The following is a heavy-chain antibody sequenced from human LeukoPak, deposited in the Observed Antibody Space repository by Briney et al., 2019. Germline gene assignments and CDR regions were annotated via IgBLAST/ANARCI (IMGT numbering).Heavy chain of an antibody. V-gene: IGHV3-30*04. Sequence: GGSLRLSCAASGSTFSSYAMHWVRQAPGKGLEWVAVISYDGSNKYYADSVKGRFTISRDNSKNTLYLQMNSLRAEDTAVYYCARVPDYYDSSGFDYWGQGALVTVSS. J-gene: IGHJ4*02. CDR1: GSTFSSYA. CDR3: ARVPDYYDSSGFDY. D-gene: IGHD3-22*01. CDR2: ISYDGSNK.